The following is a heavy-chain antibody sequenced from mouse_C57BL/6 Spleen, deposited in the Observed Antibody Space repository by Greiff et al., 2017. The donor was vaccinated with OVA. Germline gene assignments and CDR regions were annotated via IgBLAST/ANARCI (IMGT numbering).Heavy chain of an antibody. Sequence: QVQLQQSGPELVKPGASVKLSCKASGYTFTSYDINWVKQRPGQGLEWIGWIYPRDGSTKYTEKFKGQATLTVDTSSSTAYMELHSLTSEGSAVYFCAGSGSRGFDVWGTGTTVTVSS. CDR2: IYPRDGST. J-gene: IGHJ1*03. CDR3: AGSGSRGFDV. V-gene: IGHV1-85*01. CDR1: GYTFTSYD. D-gene: IGHD1-1*01.